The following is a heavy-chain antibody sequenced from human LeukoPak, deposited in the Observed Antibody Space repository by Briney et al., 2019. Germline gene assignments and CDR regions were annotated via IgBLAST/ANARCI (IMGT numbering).Heavy chain of an antibody. CDR3: ARGKSIAAAASLYYYYYMDV. CDR2: INHSGST. V-gene: IGHV4-34*01. CDR1: GGSFSGYY. Sequence: SETLSLTCAVYGGSFSGYYWSWIRQPPGKGLEWIGEINHSGSTNYNPSLKSRVTISVDTSKNQFSLKLSSVTAADTAVYYCARGKSIAAAASLYYYYYMDVWGKGTTVTVSS. J-gene: IGHJ6*03. D-gene: IGHD6-13*01.